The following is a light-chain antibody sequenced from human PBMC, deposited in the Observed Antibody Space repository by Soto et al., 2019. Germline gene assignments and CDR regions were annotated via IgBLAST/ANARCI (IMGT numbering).Light chain of an antibody. CDR2: GAS. Sequence: EIVMTQSPATLSLSPGERATLSCRASQSVSSSYLSWYQQKPGQAPRLLIYGASTRATGIPARFSGSGSGTDFTLTISSLQPEDFAVYYCQQDYNLPQTFGQGTKVDI. V-gene: IGKV3D-7*01. J-gene: IGKJ1*01. CDR3: QQDYNLPQT. CDR1: QSVSSSY.